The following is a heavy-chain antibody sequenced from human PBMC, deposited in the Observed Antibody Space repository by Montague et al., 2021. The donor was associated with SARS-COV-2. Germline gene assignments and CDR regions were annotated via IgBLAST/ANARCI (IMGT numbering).Heavy chain of an antibody. Sequence: PALVKPTQTLTLTCTSSGFSLTTTGVGVNWIRQPPGKALEWLALIFWDDDKRYSPSLKSRLTITKDTSKNHVVLTMANMDPADTATYYCAHQTRFSSGMGVWGQGTTVTVSS. V-gene: IGHV2-5*02. D-gene: IGHD3-3*01. CDR2: IFWDDDK. CDR1: GFSLTTTGVG. CDR3: AHQTRFSSGMGV. J-gene: IGHJ6*02.